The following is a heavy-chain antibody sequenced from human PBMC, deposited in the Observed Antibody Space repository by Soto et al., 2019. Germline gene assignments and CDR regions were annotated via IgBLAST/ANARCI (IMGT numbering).Heavy chain of an antibody. CDR3: ARSGEHPLDY. CDR1: GYTFTHYV. J-gene: IGHJ4*02. Sequence: QVQLVQSGPEVKKPGASVKVSCKTSGYTFTHYVINWVRQAPGQGLDWMGFSTHTGNTKYAQKFEGRVDMTTDTSSSTAYMEVRSLSSDDTALYYCARSGEHPLDYGGQGTPVTVTS. V-gene: IGHV1-18*01. D-gene: IGHD3-10*01. CDR2: STHTGNT.